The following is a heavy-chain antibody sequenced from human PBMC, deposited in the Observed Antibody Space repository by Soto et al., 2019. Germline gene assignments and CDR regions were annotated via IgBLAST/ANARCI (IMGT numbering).Heavy chain of an antibody. CDR1: GISFSSYA. CDR2: ISDGGGST. J-gene: IGHJ4*02. V-gene: IGHV3-23*01. CDR3: VKEKLYSNYEYYFDS. D-gene: IGHD4-4*01. Sequence: LRLTCAASGISFSSYAMSWVRQAPGKGLEWVSSISDGGGSTNYADSVRGRFTIARDRSKNTLYLQMNSLRPEDTALYYCVKEKLYSNYEYYFDSWGQGILVTVSS.